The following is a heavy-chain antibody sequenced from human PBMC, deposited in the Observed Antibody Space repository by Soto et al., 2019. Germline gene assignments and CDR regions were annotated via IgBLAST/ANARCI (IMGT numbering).Heavy chain of an antibody. CDR2: INHSGST. CDR3: ALTLGYCSGGSCYKEWYFDY. Sequence: PSETLSLTCAVYGGSFSGYYWSWIRQPPGKGLEWIGEINHSGSTNYNPSLKSRVTISVDTSKNQFSLKLSSVTAADTAVYYCALTLGYCSGGSCYKEWYFDYWGQGTLVTVS. D-gene: IGHD2-15*01. CDR1: GGSFSGYY. J-gene: IGHJ4*02. V-gene: IGHV4-34*01.